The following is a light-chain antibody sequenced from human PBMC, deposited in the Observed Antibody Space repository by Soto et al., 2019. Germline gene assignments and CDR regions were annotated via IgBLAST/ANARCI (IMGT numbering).Light chain of an antibody. V-gene: IGKV3-20*01. CDR1: QSLSGSQ. J-gene: IGKJ2*01. Sequence: EVVLTQSPITLSLSPGERATLSCRASQSLSGSQLAVYQQKPGQAPRLLIYGASSRATGIAGRFSGSGSGTDFTLNISRLQPGDFAVYYCQRYGYSSYTFGQGTKLEIK. CDR3: QRYGYSSYT. CDR2: GAS.